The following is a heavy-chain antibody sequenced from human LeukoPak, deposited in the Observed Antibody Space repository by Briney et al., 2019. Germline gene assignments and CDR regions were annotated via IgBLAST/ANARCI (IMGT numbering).Heavy chain of an antibody. CDR1: GFTFSSYW. V-gene: IGHV3-74*01. Sequence: GGSLRLSCAASGFTFSSYWMHWVRQAPGKGLVWVSRINSDGSSTTYADSVKGRFTISRDNAKNTVYLQMNSLRAEDTAVYYCARGRGIAARPGVDYWGQGTLVTVSS. CDR2: INSDGSST. D-gene: IGHD6-6*01. CDR3: ARGRGIAARPGVDY. J-gene: IGHJ4*02.